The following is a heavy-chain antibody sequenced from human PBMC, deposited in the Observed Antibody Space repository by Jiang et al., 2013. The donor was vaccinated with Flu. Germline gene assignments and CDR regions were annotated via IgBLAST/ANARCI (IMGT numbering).Heavy chain of an antibody. D-gene: IGHD3-22*01. J-gene: IGHJ2*01. V-gene: IGHV1-69*06. CDR2: IIPIFGTA. CDR3: ARTRXGQVVITNYWYFDL. Sequence: GAEVKKPGSSVKVSCKASGGTFSSYAISWVRQAPGQGLEWMGGIIPIFGTANYAQKFQGRVTITADKSTSTAYMELSSLRSEDTAVYYCARTRXGQVVITNYWYFDLWGRGNPGHCLL. CDR1: GGTFSSYA.